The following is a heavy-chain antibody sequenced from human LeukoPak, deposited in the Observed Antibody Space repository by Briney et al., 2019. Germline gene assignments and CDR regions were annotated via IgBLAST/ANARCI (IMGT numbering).Heavy chain of an antibody. V-gene: IGHV1-46*01. CDR2: INPSGGST. Sequence: ASVKVSCKASGYTFTSYYMHWVRQAPGQGLEWMGIINPSGGSTSYTQKFQGRVTMTRDTSTSTVYMELSSLRSEDTAVYYCARVAPTCSGGCCYSDYWGQGTLATVSS. CDR3: ARVAPTCSGGCCYSDY. D-gene: IGHD2-15*01. J-gene: IGHJ4*02. CDR1: GYTFTSYY.